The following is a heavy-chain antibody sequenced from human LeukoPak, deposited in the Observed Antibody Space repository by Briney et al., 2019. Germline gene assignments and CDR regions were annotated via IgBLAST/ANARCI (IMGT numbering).Heavy chain of an antibody. CDR1: EFTFSDFY. Sequence: PGESLRLSCAASEFTFSDFYMTWIRQAPGKGLEWVSHISSSSTFTNYADSVKGRFTISRDNAKNSLYLQMNSLRAEDTAMYYCATTSTVTPLWYFDLWGRGALVTVSS. CDR3: ATTSTVTPLWYFDL. D-gene: IGHD4-17*01. CDR2: ISSSSTFT. V-gene: IGHV3-11*06. J-gene: IGHJ2*01.